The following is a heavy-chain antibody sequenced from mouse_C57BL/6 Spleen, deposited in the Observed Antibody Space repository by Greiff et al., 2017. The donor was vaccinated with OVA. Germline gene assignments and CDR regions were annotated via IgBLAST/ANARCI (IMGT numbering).Heavy chain of an antibody. J-gene: IGHJ2*01. Sequence: VKLQQPGAELVRPGTSVKLSCKASGYTFTSYWMHWVKQRPGQGLEWIGVIDPSDSYTNYNQKFKGKATLTVDTSSSTAYMQLSSLTSEDSAVYYCARYYYGSKVDYWGQGTTLTVSS. CDR2: IDPSDSYT. D-gene: IGHD1-1*01. V-gene: IGHV1-59*01. CDR1: GYTFTSYW. CDR3: ARYYYGSKVDY.